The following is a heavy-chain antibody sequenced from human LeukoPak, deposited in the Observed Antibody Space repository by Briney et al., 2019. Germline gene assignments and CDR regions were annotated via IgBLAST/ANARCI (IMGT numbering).Heavy chain of an antibody. Sequence: GGSLRLSCAASGFTFSSYSMNWVRQAPGKGLEWVSYISSSSSTIYYADSVKGRFTISRDNAKNSLYLQMNSLRAEDTAVYYCATTDWSNSGWSRNWYFDLWGRGTLVTGSS. CDR1: GFTFSSYS. CDR2: ISSSSSTI. J-gene: IGHJ2*01. CDR3: ATTDWSNSGWSRNWYFDL. V-gene: IGHV3-48*01. D-gene: IGHD6-19*01.